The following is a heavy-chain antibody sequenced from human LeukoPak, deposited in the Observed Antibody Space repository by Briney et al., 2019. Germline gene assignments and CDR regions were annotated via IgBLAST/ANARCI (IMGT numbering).Heavy chain of an antibody. V-gene: IGHV3-21*01. J-gene: IGHJ4*02. CDR3: ARESRRIRAAAAAGTGYFDY. D-gene: IGHD6-13*01. Sequence: GGSLRLSCAASGFIFSHYTMTWVRQAPGKGLEWVSSINGSGDATKYADSVKGRFTISRDNAKNSLYLQMNSLRAEDTAVYYCARESRRIRAAAAAGTGYFDYWGQGTLVTVSS. CDR2: INGSGDAT. CDR1: GFIFSHYT.